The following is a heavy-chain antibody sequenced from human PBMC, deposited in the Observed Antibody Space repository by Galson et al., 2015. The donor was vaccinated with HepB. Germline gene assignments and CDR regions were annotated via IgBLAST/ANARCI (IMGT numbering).Heavy chain of an antibody. V-gene: IGHV3-30-3*01. CDR2: ISYDGSNK. Sequence: SLRLSCAASGFTFSSYAMHWVRQAPGKGLEWVAVISYDGSNKYYADSVKGRFTISRDNSKNTLYLQMNSLRTEDTAVYYCARQRVYFDYWGQGTLVTVSS. J-gene: IGHJ4*02. CDR1: GFTFSSYA. CDR3: ARQRVYFDY.